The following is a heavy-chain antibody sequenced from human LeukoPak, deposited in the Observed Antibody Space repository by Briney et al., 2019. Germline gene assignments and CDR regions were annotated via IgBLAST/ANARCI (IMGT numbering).Heavy chain of an antibody. CDR1: GFTFSSDW. J-gene: IGHJ4*02. Sequence: GGSLRLSCAATGFTFSSDWVHWVRQAPGKGLVWVSRIDSDGSSTIYADSVKGRFTISRDNAKNTLNLQMNSLRAEDTALYYVARSGDSTPDYWGQGTLVIVSS. CDR2: IDSDGSST. V-gene: IGHV3-74*01. CDR3: ARSGDSTPDY. D-gene: IGHD2-15*01.